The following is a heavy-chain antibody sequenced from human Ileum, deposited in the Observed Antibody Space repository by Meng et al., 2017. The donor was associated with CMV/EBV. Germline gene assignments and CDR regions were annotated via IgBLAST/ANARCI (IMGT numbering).Heavy chain of an antibody. D-gene: IGHD3-3*02. Sequence: GVLKISCAASGFTVSNNYMSWVRQAPGKGLEWVSLIYSGGSTYYADSVKGRFTISRDNSKNTLYLQMNSLRSEDTAVYYCLATYYWGQGTLVTVSS. CDR3: LATYY. CDR1: GFTVSNNY. CDR2: IYSGGST. J-gene: IGHJ4*02. V-gene: IGHV3-66*02.